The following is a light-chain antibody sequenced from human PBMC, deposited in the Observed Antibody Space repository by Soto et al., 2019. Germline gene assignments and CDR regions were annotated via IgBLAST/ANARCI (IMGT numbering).Light chain of an antibody. Sequence: EIVLTQSPGTLSLSPGERATLSCRASQSVSRSYLAWYQQKPGQAPRLLIYGASSRATGIPDRFSGSGSGTDFTLTISRLESEDFAVYSCQQYGSTFGQGTKVEIK. CDR2: GAS. CDR3: QQYGST. CDR1: QSVSRSY. V-gene: IGKV3-20*01. J-gene: IGKJ1*01.